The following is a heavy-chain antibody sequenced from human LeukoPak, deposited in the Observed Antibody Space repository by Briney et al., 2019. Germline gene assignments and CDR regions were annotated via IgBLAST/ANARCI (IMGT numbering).Heavy chain of an antibody. D-gene: IGHD3-3*01. V-gene: IGHV3-15*01. CDR2: IKSKTDGGTT. CDR3: TTGMYYDFWSGYSDY. CDR1: GFTFSNAW. J-gene: IGHJ4*02. Sequence: AGGSLRLSCAASGFTFSNAWMSWVRQAPGKGLEWVGRIKSKTDGGTTDYAAPVKGRFTISRDDSKNTLYLQMNSLKIEDTAVYYCTTGMYYDFWSGYSDYWGQGTLVTVSS.